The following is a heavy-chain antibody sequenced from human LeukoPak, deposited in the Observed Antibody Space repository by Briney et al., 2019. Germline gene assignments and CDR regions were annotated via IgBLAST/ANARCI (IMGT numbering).Heavy chain of an antibody. V-gene: IGHV1-2*02. CDR3: ARETPGWDDNNFDY. J-gene: IGHJ4*02. CDR1: GYTFTGYY. Sequence: GASVKVSCKASGYTFTGYYMHWVRQAPGQGLEWMGWINPNSGGTNYAQKFQGRVTMTRDTSISTAYMELSRLRSDDTAVYYCARETPGWDDNNFDYWGQGTLVTVSS. D-gene: IGHD3-9*01. CDR2: INPNSGGT.